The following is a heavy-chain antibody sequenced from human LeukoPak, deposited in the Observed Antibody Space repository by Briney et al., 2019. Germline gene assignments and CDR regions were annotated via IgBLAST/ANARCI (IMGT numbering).Heavy chain of an antibody. CDR3: AREKGYSSGWYETFDY. CDR1: GFTFSSYA. CDR2: ISYDGSNK. V-gene: IGHV3-30-3*01. D-gene: IGHD6-19*01. J-gene: IGHJ4*02. Sequence: PGRPLRLSCAASGFTFSSYAMHWVRQAPGKGLEWVAVISYDGSNKYYADSVKGRFTISRDNSKNTLYLQMNSLRAEDTAVYYCAREKGYSSGWYETFDYWGQGTLVTVSS.